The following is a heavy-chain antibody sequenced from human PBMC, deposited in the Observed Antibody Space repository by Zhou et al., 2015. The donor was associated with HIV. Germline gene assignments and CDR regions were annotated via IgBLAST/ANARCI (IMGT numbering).Heavy chain of an antibody. V-gene: IGHV3-33*01. D-gene: IGHD5-24*01. CDR3: ARGGMATFDFDY. CDR2: IWYDESNK. J-gene: IGHJ4*02. CDR1: GFTFSSYG. Sequence: QVQLVESGGGVVQPGRSLRLSCAASGFTFSSYGMHWVRQAPGKGLEWVAVIWYDESNKYYADSVKGRFTISRDNSKNTVYLQMNSLRVEDMAVYYCARGGMATFDFDYWGREPWSPSPQ.